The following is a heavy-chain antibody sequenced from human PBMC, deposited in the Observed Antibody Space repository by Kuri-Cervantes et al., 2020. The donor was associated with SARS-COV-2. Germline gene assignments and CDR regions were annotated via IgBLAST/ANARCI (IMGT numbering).Heavy chain of an antibody. Sequence: GESLKISCAASGFTFSSYEMNWVRQAPGKGLEWVAVIWYDGSNKYYADSVKGRFTISRDNSKNTLYLQMNSLRAEDTAVYYCARYGVYANGMDVWGQGTTVTVSS. V-gene: IGHV3-33*08. CDR1: GFTFSSYE. J-gene: IGHJ6*02. CDR3: ARYGVYANGMDV. D-gene: IGHD2-8*01. CDR2: IWYDGSNK.